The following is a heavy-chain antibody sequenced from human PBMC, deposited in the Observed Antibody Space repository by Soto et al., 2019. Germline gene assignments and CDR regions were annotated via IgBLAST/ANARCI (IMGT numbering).Heavy chain of an antibody. CDR3: AKDPADYGEYGQFDY. J-gene: IGHJ4*02. CDR1: GFTFDDYA. Sequence: EVQLVESGGGLVQPGRSLRLSCAASGFTFDDYAMHWVRQAPGKGLEWVSGISWNSGSIGYADSVKGRFTISRENAKHSLYLQMSSLRAEDTALYYCAKDPADYGEYGQFDYWGQGNLVTVSS. V-gene: IGHV3-9*01. D-gene: IGHD4-17*01. CDR2: ISWNSGSI.